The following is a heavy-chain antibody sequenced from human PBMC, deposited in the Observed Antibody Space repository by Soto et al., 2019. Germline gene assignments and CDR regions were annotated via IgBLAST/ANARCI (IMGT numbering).Heavy chain of an antibody. Sequence: PSETLSLTCSVSGGSISSGDNYWSWIRQPPGKGLECIGYILSSGRAHYTPSLRSRLAISVDTSRNQFSLKLSSVTAADTAVYYCARTSCSGELSFDYWGLGTLVTVSS. CDR1: GGSISSGDNY. D-gene: IGHD1-26*01. J-gene: IGHJ4*02. V-gene: IGHV4-30-4*01. CDR2: ILSSGRA. CDR3: ARTSCSGELSFDY.